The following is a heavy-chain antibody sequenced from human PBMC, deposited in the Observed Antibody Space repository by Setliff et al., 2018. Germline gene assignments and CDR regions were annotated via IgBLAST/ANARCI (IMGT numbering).Heavy chain of an antibody. J-gene: IGHJ4*02. Sequence: ASVKVSCKVSGYTLTELSMHWARQAPGKGLEWMGGFDPEDGETIYAQKFQGRVTMTEDTSTDTAYMELSSLRSEDTAVYYCATVDIVATITGGYYFDYWGQGTLVTVSS. CDR3: ATVDIVATITGGYYFDY. V-gene: IGHV1-24*01. D-gene: IGHD5-12*01. CDR1: GYTLTELS. CDR2: FDPEDGET.